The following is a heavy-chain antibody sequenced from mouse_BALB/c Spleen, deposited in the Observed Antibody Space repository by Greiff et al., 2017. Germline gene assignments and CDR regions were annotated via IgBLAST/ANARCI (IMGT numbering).Heavy chain of an antibody. J-gene: IGHJ4*01. D-gene: IGHD1-1*01. Sequence: QVQLKESGPDLVAPSQSLSITCTVSGFSLTSYGVHWVRQPPGKGLEWLVVIWSDGSTTYNSALKSRLSISKDNSKSQVFLKMNSLQTDDTAMYYCARHPPYYYGSSSDAMDYWGQGTSVTVSS. CDR3: ARHPPYYYGSSSDAMDY. CDR2: IWSDGST. CDR1: GFSLTSYG. V-gene: IGHV2-6-2*01.